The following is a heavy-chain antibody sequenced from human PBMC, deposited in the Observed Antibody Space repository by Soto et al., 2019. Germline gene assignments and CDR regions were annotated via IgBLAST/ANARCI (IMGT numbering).Heavy chain of an antibody. CDR3: ARVNYDFWSGYPETNWFDP. J-gene: IGHJ5*02. CDR1: GFTFSDYY. Sequence: QVQLVESGGGLVKPGGSLRLSCAASGFTFSDYYMSWIRQAPGKGLEGVSYISSSSSYTNYADSVKGRFTISRDNAKNSLYLQMNSLRAEYTAVYYCARVNYDFWSGYPETNWFDPWGQGTLVTVSS. CDR2: ISSSSSYT. V-gene: IGHV3-11*06. D-gene: IGHD3-3*01.